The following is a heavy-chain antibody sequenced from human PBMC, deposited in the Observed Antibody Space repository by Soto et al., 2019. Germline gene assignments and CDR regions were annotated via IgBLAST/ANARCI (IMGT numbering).Heavy chain of an antibody. CDR1: GGSFSGYY. J-gene: IGHJ4*02. D-gene: IGHD3-16*02. Sequence: QVQLQQWGAGLLKPSETLSLTCAVYGGSFSGYYWSWIRQPPGKGLEWIGEINHSGSTNYNPSLKSRVIISVATSKNQFSLKLSSVTAADTAVYYCARRKLKYDYVWGSYRYTYYFDYWGQGTLVTVSS. CDR2: INHSGST. V-gene: IGHV4-34*01. CDR3: ARRKLKYDYVWGSYRYTYYFDY.